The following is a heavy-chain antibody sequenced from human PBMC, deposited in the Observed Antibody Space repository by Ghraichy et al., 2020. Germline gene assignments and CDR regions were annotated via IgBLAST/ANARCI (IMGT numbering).Heavy chain of an antibody. CDR3: AKDRGYSGYVGFDY. Sequence: LSLTCAASGFTFSSYAMSWVRQAPGKGLEWVSGISTSGGTTYSADSVKGRFTISRDNSKNTLFLQMNSLRAEDTAVYYCAKDRGYSGYVGFDYWGQGTLVTVSS. D-gene: IGHD5-12*01. J-gene: IGHJ4*02. CDR2: ISTSGGTT. V-gene: IGHV3-23*01. CDR1: GFTFSSYA.